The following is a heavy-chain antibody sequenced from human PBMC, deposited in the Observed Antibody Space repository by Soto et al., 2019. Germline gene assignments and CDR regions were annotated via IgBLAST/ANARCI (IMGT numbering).Heavy chain of an antibody. CDR3: ARNQATTGDFDY. V-gene: IGHV1-8*01. Sequence: QVQLVQSGAEVKKPGASVKVSCKASGYTFATYDINWVRQATGQGLEWMGWMNPSSGNTGYAQKFQGRVTMTRDTSIRTAYMELSSLTSEDTAVYYCARNQATTGDFDYWGQGTLVTVSS. J-gene: IGHJ4*02. CDR1: GYTFATYD. D-gene: IGHD1-1*01. CDR2: MNPSSGNT.